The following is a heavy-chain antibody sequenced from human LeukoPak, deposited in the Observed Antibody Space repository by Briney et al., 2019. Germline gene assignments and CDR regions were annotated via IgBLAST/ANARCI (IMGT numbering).Heavy chain of an antibody. Sequence: GGSLRLSCAASGFTFSSYAMTSVRQAPGKGLGWVSVISSSGGTAYYSDSVKGRFIISRDNSKNTLYLQMNSLRAEDTAVYYCAKAGIAVPATPEYCGQGTQVTVSS. V-gene: IGHV3-23*01. J-gene: IGHJ4*02. CDR2: ISSSGGTA. CDR1: GFTFSSYA. CDR3: AKAGIAVPATPEY. D-gene: IGHD6-19*01.